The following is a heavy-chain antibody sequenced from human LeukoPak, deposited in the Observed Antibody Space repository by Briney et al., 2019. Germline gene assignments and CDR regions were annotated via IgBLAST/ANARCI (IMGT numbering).Heavy chain of an antibody. V-gene: IGHV1-46*01. Sequence: GASVKVSCKASGYTFTSYYVHWVRQAPGQGLEWMGIINPSGGSTSYAQKFQGRVTMTRDTSTSTVYMELSSLRSEDTAVYYCARVRGYYDSSNYYYVRWFDPWGQGTLVTVSS. CDR2: INPSGGST. CDR1: GYTFTSYY. J-gene: IGHJ5*02. CDR3: ARVRGYYDSSNYYYVRWFDP. D-gene: IGHD3-22*01.